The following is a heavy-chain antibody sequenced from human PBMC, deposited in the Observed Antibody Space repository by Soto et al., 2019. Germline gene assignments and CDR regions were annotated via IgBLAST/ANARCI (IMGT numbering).Heavy chain of an antibody. CDR2: IYYSGST. V-gene: IGHV4-61*01. CDR3: ARSAYCGGDCYSDWFDP. Sequence: QVQLQESGPGLVKPSETLSLTCTVSGGSVSSGSYYWSWIRQPPGKGLEWIGYIYYSGSTNYNPSVKSRVTISVGASKNPFSLKLSSVTAADTAVYYCARSAYCGGDCYSDWFDPWGQGTLVTVSS. D-gene: IGHD2-21*02. CDR1: GGSVSSGSYY. J-gene: IGHJ5*02.